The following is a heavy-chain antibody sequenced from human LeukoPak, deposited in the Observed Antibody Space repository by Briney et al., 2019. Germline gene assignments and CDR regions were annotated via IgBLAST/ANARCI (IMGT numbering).Heavy chain of an antibody. J-gene: IGHJ4*02. CDR2: IYYSGST. CDR1: GDSISSRAYY. V-gene: IGHV4-30-4*02. Sequence: SETLSLTCTVSGDSISSRAYYWTWIRQPPGKGLEWIGYIYYSGSTYYNPSLKSRVTLSVDTSKNQFSLKLSPVTAADTAVYYCAREADRYSGRDYWGQGTLVTVSS. D-gene: IGHD3-10*01. CDR3: AREADRYSGRDY.